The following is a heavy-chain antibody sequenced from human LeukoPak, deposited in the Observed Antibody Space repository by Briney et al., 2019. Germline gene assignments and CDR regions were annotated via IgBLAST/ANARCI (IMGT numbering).Heavy chain of an antibody. V-gene: IGHV4-39*01. J-gene: IGHJ4*02. D-gene: IGHD3-22*01. CDR3: ARPRSSWYSDS. CDR1: GGSISSSSYY. Sequence: RSSETLSLTCTVSGGSISSSSYYWGWIRQPPGKGLEWIGSIYYSGSTYYNPSLKSRVTISVDTSKNQFSLKLSSVTAADTAVYSSARPRSSWYSDSWGQGTLVTVSS. CDR2: IYYSGST.